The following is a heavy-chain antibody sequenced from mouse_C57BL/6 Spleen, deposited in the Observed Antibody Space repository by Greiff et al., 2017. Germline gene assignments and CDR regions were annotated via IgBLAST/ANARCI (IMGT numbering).Heavy chain of an antibody. CDR3: ARDYYGIPFDY. J-gene: IGHJ2*01. V-gene: IGHV1-7*01. D-gene: IGHD1-1*01. CDR2: INPSSGYT. CDR1: GYTFTSYW. Sequence: QVQLQQSGAELAKPGASVKLSCKASGYTFTSYWMHWVKQRPGQGLAWIGYINPSSGYTKYNQKFKDKATLTADKSSSTAYMQLRSLTYADSAVYYCARDYYGIPFDYRGQGTTLTVSS.